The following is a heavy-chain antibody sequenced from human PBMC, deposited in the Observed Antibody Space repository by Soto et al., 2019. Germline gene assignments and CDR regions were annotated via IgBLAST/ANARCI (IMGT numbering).Heavy chain of an antibody. CDR3: ARDPAAGTQKELNWFDP. V-gene: IGHV1-18*01. Sequence: GASVKVSCKASGYTFTSYGISWVRQAPGQGLEWMGWISAYNGNTNYAQKLQGRVTMTTDTSTSTAYMELRSLRSDDTAVYYCARDPAAGTQKELNWFDPWGQGTLVTVSS. CDR1: GYTFTSYG. J-gene: IGHJ5*02. CDR2: ISAYNGNT. D-gene: IGHD6-13*01.